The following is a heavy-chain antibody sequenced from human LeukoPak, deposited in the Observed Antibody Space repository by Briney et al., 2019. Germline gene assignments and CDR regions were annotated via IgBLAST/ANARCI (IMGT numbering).Heavy chain of an antibody. J-gene: IGHJ4*02. CDR2: INHNGNVN. CDR1: GFTFSSYW. CDR3: ARTPDGADY. V-gene: IGHV3-7*03. D-gene: IGHD3-10*01. Sequence: PGGSLRLSCAASGFTFSSYWMNWARQAPGKGLEWVASINHNGNVNYYVDSVKGRFTISRDNAKNSLYLQMSNLRAEDTAVYYCARTPDGADYWGQGTLVTVSS.